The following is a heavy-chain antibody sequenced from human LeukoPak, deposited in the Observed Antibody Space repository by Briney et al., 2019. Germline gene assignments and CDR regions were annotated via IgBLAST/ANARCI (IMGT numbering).Heavy chain of an antibody. CDR2: INPNSGGT. CDR3: ARNIWFGESADAFDI. Sequence: ASVKVSCKASGYTFSSYGISWMRQAPGQGLEWMGWINPNSGGTNYAQKFQGRVTMTRDKSIRTAYMELSRLTSDDTAVYYCARNIWFGESADAFDIWGQGKWSPSLQ. D-gene: IGHD3-10*01. CDR1: GYTFSSYG. V-gene: IGHV1-2*02. J-gene: IGHJ3*02.